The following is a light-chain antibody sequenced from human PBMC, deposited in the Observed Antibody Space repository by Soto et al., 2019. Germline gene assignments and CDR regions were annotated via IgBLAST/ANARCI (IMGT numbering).Light chain of an antibody. V-gene: IGKV1-5*03. Sequence: DLQMTQSPSTLSASVGDRVTITCRASQRIGNWLAWYQQKPVKAPKLLIYKSSSLQSWVPSRFSGSGSGTEFTLTINSLQPDDFASYYCQQYNSYSGTFGQGTKV. CDR3: QQYNSYSGT. CDR2: KSS. CDR1: QRIGNW. J-gene: IGKJ1*01.